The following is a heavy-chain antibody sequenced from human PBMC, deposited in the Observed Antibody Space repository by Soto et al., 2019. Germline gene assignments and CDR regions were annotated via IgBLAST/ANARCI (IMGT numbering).Heavy chain of an antibody. CDR3: ARTIGNFWSGYYGC. CDR2: INRDGSST. V-gene: IGHV3-74*01. Sequence: PGGSLRLSCAASGFTFSNYWMHWVRQAPGKGLVWVSRINRDGSSTYYADSVKGRFTISRDNAKDTMYLQMNSLRAEDTAVYYCARTIGNFWSGYYGCWGQGALVTVSS. D-gene: IGHD3-3*01. CDR1: GFTFSNYW. J-gene: IGHJ4*02.